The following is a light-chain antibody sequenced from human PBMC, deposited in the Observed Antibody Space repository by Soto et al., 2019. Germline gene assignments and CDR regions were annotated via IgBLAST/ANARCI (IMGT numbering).Light chain of an antibody. V-gene: IGLV1-40*01. CDR1: SSNIGAGYD. CDR3: QSYDTSLSGSVV. Sequence: QAVVTQPPSVSGAPGQRVTISCTGSSSNIGAGYDVHWYQQLPGTAPKLLMYGNSNRPSGVPDRFSGSKSGTSASLAITGLQAEDEADYYCQSYDTSLSGSVVFGGGTQLTVL. J-gene: IGLJ2*01. CDR2: GNS.